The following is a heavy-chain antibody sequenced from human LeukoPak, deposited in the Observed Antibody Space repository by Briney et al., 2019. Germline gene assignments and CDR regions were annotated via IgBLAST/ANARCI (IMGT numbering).Heavy chain of an antibody. CDR2: ISAYNGNT. J-gene: IGHJ5*02. V-gene: IGHV1-18*01. CDR3: ARVQGGYYYGWFDP. CDR1: GYSFPNYG. D-gene: IGHD3-22*01. Sequence: ASVKVSCKASGYSFPNYGINWVRQAPGQGLEWMGWISAYNGNTNYAQKLQGRVTMTTDTSTSTAYMELRSLRSDDTAVYYCARVQGGYYYGWFDPWGQGTLVTVSS.